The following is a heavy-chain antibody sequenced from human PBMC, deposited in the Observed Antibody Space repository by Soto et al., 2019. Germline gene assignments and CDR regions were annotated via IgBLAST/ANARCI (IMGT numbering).Heavy chain of an antibody. J-gene: IGHJ5*02. CDR3: ASGITMIVDYGFDP. Sequence: QVQLVQSGAEVRKPGSSGKFSCKASGGTLSSYAISGGRQAPGQGLEWMGGIIPIFGTANYAQKFQGRVTITADESTSTAYMELSSLRSEDTAVYYCASGITMIVDYGFDPWGQGTLVTVSS. D-gene: IGHD3-22*01. CDR2: IIPIFGTA. V-gene: IGHV1-69*01. CDR1: GGTLSSYA.